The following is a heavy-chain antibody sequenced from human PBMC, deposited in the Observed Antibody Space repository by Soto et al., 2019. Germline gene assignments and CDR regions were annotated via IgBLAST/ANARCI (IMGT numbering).Heavy chain of an antibody. CDR3: ARGAFSSRGMDV. J-gene: IGHJ6*02. CDR2: INHRGST. D-gene: IGHD6-19*01. CDR1: CGSFSFYY. V-gene: IGHV4-34*01. Sequence: SETLSLTCTVYCGSFSFYYWTWIRQPPGKGLEWIGEINHRGSTNYNPSLKSRVTISVDTSKNQFALKLKSVTAADTSLYYCARGAFSSRGMDVWGQGTTVTVSS.